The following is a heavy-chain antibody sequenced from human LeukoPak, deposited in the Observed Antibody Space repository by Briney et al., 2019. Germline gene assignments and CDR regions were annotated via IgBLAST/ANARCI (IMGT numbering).Heavy chain of an antibody. V-gene: IGHV4-4*07. J-gene: IGHJ5*02. Sequence: SETLSLTCTVSGGSISSYYWSWIRQPAGKGLEWIGRIYTSGSTNYNPSLKSRVTMSVDTSKNQFSLKLSSVTAADTAVYYCARGYYYGSGSYRPGWFDPWGQGTLVTVSS. CDR1: GGSISSYY. CDR2: IYTSGST. CDR3: ARGYYYGSGSYRPGWFDP. D-gene: IGHD3-10*01.